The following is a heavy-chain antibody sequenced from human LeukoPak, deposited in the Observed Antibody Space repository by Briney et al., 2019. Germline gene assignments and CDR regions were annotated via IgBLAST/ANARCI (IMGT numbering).Heavy chain of an antibody. CDR1: GFSFSGYW. Sequence: GGSLRLSCAASGFSFSGYWMSWVRQAPGKGLEWVANIKKDDGSEKYYADSVKGRFTISRDNAKNLLYLQMNGLRVEDTAVYYCVRDFVYSTGWGQGTLVTVSS. J-gene: IGHJ4*02. CDR3: VRDFVYSTG. D-gene: IGHD2-8*02. V-gene: IGHV3-7*03. CDR2: IKKDDGSEK.